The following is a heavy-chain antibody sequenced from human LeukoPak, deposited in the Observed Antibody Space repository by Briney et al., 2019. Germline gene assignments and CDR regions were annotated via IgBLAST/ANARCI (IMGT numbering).Heavy chain of an antibody. J-gene: IGHJ4*02. CDR1: GFTFSSYA. CDR3: ARDKIAARIFDY. Sequence: QTGGSLRLSCAASGFTFSSYAMHWVRQAPGKGLEWVAVISYDGSNKYYADSVKGRFTISRDNSKNTLYLQMNSLRAEDTAVYYCARDKIAARIFDYWGQGTLVTVSS. CDR2: ISYDGSNK. V-gene: IGHV3-30-3*01. D-gene: IGHD6-6*01.